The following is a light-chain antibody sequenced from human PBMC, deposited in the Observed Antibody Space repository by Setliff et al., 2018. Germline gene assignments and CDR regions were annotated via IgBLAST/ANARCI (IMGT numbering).Light chain of an antibody. CDR3: ATWDDSLKGLV. CDR2: GNN. Sequence: QSALTQPPSASGTPGQRVTISCSGGTSNIGPNTVDWYQQFPGAAPKLLIYGNNQRSSGVPDRFSGSKSGTSASLAIGGLRAEDEGDYYCATWDDSLKGLVFGGGTK. CDR1: TSNIGPNT. J-gene: IGLJ2*01. V-gene: IGLV1-44*01.